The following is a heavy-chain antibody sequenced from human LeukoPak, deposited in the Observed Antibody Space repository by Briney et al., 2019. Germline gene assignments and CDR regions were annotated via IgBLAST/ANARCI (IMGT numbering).Heavy chain of an antibody. D-gene: IGHD1-26*01. CDR1: GGSISSSSYY. J-gene: IGHJ4*02. CDR3: ASLGATTPYFDY. CDR2: IYYSGST. Sequence: SETLSLTCTVSGGSISSSSYYWGWIRQPPGKGLEWIGSIYYSGSTYYNPSLKSRVTISVNTSKDQFSLKLSSMTAADTAVYYCASLGATTPYFDYWGQGTLVTVSS. V-gene: IGHV4-39*01.